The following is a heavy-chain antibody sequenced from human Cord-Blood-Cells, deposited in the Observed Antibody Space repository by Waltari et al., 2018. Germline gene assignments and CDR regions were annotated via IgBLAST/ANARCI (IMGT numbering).Heavy chain of an antibody. CDR1: GFTFSNAW. CDR2: IKSKTDGGTT. Sequence: EVQLVESRGGLVKPGGSLRLSCAASGFTFSNAWMSWVRQAPGTGLEWVGRIKSKTDGGTTDYAAPVKGRFTISRDDSKNTLYLQMNSLKTEDTAVYYCTTDNWNYYYYGMDVWGQGTTVTVSS. J-gene: IGHJ6*02. V-gene: IGHV3-15*01. D-gene: IGHD1-20*01. CDR3: TTDNWNYYYYGMDV.